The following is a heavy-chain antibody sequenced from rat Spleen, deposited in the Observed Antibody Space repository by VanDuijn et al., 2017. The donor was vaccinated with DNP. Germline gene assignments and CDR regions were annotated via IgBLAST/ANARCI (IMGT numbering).Heavy chain of an antibody. V-gene: IGHV5-31*01. J-gene: IGHJ2*01. CDR3: TTGFGNRFDY. CDR2: ITSSGSDT. CDR1: GFTFNNYW. Sequence: EVQLVESGGDLVQPGRSLKLSCVASGFTFNNYWMTWIRQVPGKGLEWFASITSSGSDTYYPDSVKGRFTISRDNARNTLYLQMDSLRSEDAATYFCTTGFGNRFDYWGQGVMVTVSS. D-gene: IGHD4-3*01.